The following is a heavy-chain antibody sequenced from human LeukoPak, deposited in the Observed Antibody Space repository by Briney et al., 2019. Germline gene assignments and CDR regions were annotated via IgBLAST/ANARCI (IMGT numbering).Heavy chain of an antibody. CDR1: GYTFTGYY. CDR3: ARQGYTNNLGGYFGDKDDGFDL. D-gene: IGHD3-9*01. J-gene: IGHJ3*01. Sequence: ASVKVSCKASGYTFTGYYMHWVRQAPGQGLEWMGWINPNSGGTNYAQKFQGRVTMTRDTSISTAYMELSSLRFEDTAVYYCARQGYTNNLGGYFGDKDDGFDLWGQGTMVTVSS. CDR2: INPNSGGT. V-gene: IGHV1-2*02.